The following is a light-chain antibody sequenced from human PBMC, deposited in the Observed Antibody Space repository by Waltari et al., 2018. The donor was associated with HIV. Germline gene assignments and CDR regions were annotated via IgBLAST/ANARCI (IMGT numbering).Light chain of an antibody. CDR1: NIGSTG. V-gene: IGLV3-21*04. Sequence: SYVLTQPPSVSVAPGQTASITCEAANIGSTGWHWYQQKPGQAPILVIYYDSDRPSGIPERFSGSNSGNTATLTISRVEAGDEADYYCQVWHISTDHWVFGAGTKLTVV. CDR3: QVWHISTDHWV. J-gene: IGLJ3*02. CDR2: YDS.